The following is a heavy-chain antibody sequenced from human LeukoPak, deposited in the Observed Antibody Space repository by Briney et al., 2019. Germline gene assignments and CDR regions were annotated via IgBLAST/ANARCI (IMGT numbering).Heavy chain of an antibody. CDR3: ARARGDPTYYYDSDNWFDP. CDR1: GYTFTGYY. V-gene: IGHV1-2*02. J-gene: IGHJ5*02. CDR2: INPNSGGT. Sequence: ASVKVSCKASGYTFTGYYMHWVRQAPGQGLEWMGWINPNSGGTNYAQKLQGRVTMTRDTSISTAYMELSRLRSDDTAVYYCARARGDPTYYYDSDNWFDPWGQGTLVTVSS. D-gene: IGHD3-22*01.